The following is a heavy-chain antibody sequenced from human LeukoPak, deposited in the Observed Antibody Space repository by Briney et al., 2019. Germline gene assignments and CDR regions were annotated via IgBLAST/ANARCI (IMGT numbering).Heavy chain of an antibody. CDR3: AGYHTIFGVVNWFDP. CDR2: IYPGDSDT. V-gene: IGHV5-51*01. J-gene: IGHJ5*02. D-gene: IGHD3-3*01. CDR1: GYNFAHDW. Sequence: GESLKISCTGSGYNFAHDWIGWVRQMPGKGLERMGIIYPGDSDTRYSPSFQGQVTISADKSISTAYLQWSSLKASDTAMYYCAGYHTIFGVVNWFDPWGQGTLVTVSS.